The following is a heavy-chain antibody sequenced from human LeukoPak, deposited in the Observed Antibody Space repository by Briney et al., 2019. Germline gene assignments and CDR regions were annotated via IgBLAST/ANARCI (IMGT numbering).Heavy chain of an antibody. CDR2: IIPIFGTA. CDR3: ARAELLRFDP. CDR1: GGSFSSYA. D-gene: IGHD2-15*01. J-gene: IGHJ5*02. Sequence: KVSCKASGGSFSSYAISWVRQAPGQGLELMGGIIPIFGTANYAHKFQVRVTITADESTSTAYMELSSLRSEDTAVYYCARAELLRFDPWGQGTLVTVSS. V-gene: IGHV1-69*01.